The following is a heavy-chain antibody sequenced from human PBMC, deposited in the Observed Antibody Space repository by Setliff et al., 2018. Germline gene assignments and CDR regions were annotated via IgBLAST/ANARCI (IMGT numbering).Heavy chain of an antibody. Sequence: SETLSLTCTVSGGSIDSSFWSWIRQPPGKGLEWIGYIYHNGNTNFNPSLKTRVNMSVDTSKNQIALNLKSVTAADTAVYYCARDRTAYSYGLDVWGQGTTVTVSS. J-gene: IGHJ6*02. CDR1: GGSIDSSF. CDR3: ARDRTAYSYGLDV. D-gene: IGHD5-18*01. CDR2: IYHNGNT. V-gene: IGHV4-59*01.